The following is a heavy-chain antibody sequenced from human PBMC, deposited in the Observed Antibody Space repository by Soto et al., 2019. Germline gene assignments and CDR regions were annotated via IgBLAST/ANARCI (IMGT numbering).Heavy chain of an antibody. J-gene: IGHJ6*02. Sequence: SETLPLTCTVSGGSVSSGSYCWSWIRTPPGKGLEWIGYIYYSGSTNYNPPLKSRVTISVDTSKNQFSLKLSSVTAADTAVYYCARVLLETYSYGMDAWGQGTTVTVSS. CDR2: IYYSGST. V-gene: IGHV4-61*01. CDR1: GGSVSSGSYC. CDR3: ARVLLETYSYGMDA.